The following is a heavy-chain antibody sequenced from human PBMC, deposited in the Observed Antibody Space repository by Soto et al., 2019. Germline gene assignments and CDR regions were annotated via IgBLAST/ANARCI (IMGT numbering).Heavy chain of an antibody. Sequence: PGGSLRLSCAASGFTCSTYAMSWVRQAPGKGLEWVSAISGSGGSTNYADSVRGRFTISRDNSKNTLYLQMNSLRAEDTAVYYCAKDGYTDYSDSRAYLQEGWGQGTLVTFS. D-gene: IGHD3-22*01. J-gene: IGHJ4*02. CDR2: ISGSGGST. CDR1: GFTCSTYA. V-gene: IGHV3-23*01. CDR3: AKDGYTDYSDSRAYLQEG.